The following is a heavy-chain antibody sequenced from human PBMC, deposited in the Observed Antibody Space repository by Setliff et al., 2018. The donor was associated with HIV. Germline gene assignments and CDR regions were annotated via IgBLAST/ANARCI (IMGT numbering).Heavy chain of an antibody. J-gene: IGHJ3*02. CDR3: ARPAGKGSYYGDDAFDI. V-gene: IGHV1-2*02. CDR1: GYTFTSYD. D-gene: IGHD1-26*01. CDR2: MNPNSGGT. Sequence: GASVKVSCKASGYTFTSYDINWVRQATGQGLEWMGWMNPNSGGTKYGQKSQGRVTMTRDTSISTAYMELSRLRSDDTAVYYCARPAGKGSYYGDDAFDIWGQGTMVTVS.